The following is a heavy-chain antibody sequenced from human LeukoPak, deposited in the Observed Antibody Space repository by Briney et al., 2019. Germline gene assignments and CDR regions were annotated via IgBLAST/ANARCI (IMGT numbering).Heavy chain of an antibody. CDR3: VRGSYGAYDY. CDR1: GFTFSSYS. V-gene: IGHV3-48*01. Sequence: GSLRLSCAASGFTFSSYSMNWVRQAPGKGLEWVSYISSSSSTIYYADSVKGRFTISRDNAKNPLYLQMNSLRAEDTAVYYCVRGSYGAYDYWGQGSLVTVSS. CDR2: ISSSSSTI. J-gene: IGHJ4*02. D-gene: IGHD4-17*01.